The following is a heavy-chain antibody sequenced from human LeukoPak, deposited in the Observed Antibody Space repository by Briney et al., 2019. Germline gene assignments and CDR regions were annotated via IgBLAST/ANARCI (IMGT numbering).Heavy chain of an antibody. J-gene: IGHJ5*02. CDR2: IYTSGST. D-gene: IGHD5-18*01. CDR1: GGSISSGSYY. Sequence: SETLSLTCTVSGGSISSGSYYWSWIRQPAGKGLEWIGRIYTSGSTNYNPSLKSRVTISVDTSKNQFSLKLSSVTAADTAVYYCARSGYSYGYPGWFDPWGQGTLVTVSS. V-gene: IGHV4-61*02. CDR3: ARSGYSYGYPGWFDP.